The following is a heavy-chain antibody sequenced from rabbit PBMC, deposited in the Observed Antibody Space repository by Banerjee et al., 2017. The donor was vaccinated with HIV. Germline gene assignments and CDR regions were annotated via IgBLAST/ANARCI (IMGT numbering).Heavy chain of an antibody. D-gene: IGHD4-1*01. Sequence: QSLEESGGDLVKPGASLTLTCTASGFSFNNNYHMCWVRQAPGKGLEWIACIDAGTSGTTYYANWAKGRFTFSKTSSTTVTLQMTSLTAADTATYFCARDLAGVIGWNFGLWGPGTLVTVS. J-gene: IGHJ4*01. CDR1: GFSFNNNYH. CDR3: ARDLAGVIGWNFGL. V-gene: IGHV1S40*01. CDR2: IDAGTSGTT.